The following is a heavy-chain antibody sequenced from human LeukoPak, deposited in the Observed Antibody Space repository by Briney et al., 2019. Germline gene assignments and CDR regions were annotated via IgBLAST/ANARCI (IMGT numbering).Heavy chain of an antibody. CDR2: INARGDT. D-gene: IGHD2-2*01. V-gene: IGHV4-34*01. J-gene: IGHJ5*02. Sequence: SETLSLTCAVYGLSFNDYYWNWIHQPPGKGLEWIGEINARGDTNYNPSLKSRVTISVDTSKKQFSLRLTSMIAADTALYYCARGQVPAARGYNWFDPWGQGTLVTVSS. CDR1: GLSFNDYY. CDR3: ARGQVPAARGYNWFDP.